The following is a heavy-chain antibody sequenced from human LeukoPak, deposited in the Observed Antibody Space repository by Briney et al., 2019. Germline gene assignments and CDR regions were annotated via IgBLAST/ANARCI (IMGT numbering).Heavy chain of an antibody. CDR2: IIPIFGTA. V-gene: IGHV1-69*13. CDR1: GGTFISYA. J-gene: IGHJ4*02. CDR3: ARGNPRSLLPYYFDY. Sequence: ASVKVSCKASGGTFISYAISWVRQAPGQGLEWMGGIIPIFGTANYAQNFQGRVTITADESTSTAYMELSSLRSEDTAVYYCARGNPRSLLPYYFDYWGQGTLVTVSS. D-gene: IGHD3-3*01.